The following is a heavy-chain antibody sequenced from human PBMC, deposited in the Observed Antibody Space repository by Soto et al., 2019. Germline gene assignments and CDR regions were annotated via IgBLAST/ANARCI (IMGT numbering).Heavy chain of an antibody. D-gene: IGHD3-10*01. J-gene: IGHJ5*02. V-gene: IGHV1-18*04. Sequence: DSVKGSCKASGYPFTSYGISLVRQAPGQGLEWMGWISAYNGNTNYAQKLQGRVTMTTDTSTSTAYMELRSLRSYDAAVYYCARDLGYYYGSGSHGGWFDPWGQGTMVTVSS. CDR2: ISAYNGNT. CDR3: ARDLGYYYGSGSHGGWFDP. CDR1: GYPFTSYG.